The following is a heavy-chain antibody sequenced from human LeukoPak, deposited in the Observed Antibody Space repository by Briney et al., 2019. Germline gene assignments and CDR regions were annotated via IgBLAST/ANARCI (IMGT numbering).Heavy chain of an antibody. V-gene: IGHV3-23*01. CDR2: IRSNGGDT. CDR3: AKGGYTTWFDP. CDR1: GFTFREFS. Sequence: TGGSLTLACAASGFTFREFSMSWVRQAPGKGLEWVSNIRSNGGDTYYTDSVKGRFTISRDNSKNTLYLEMNSLRAGDTAVYYCAKGGYTTWFDPWGQGTLVTVSS. D-gene: IGHD2-15*01. J-gene: IGHJ5*02.